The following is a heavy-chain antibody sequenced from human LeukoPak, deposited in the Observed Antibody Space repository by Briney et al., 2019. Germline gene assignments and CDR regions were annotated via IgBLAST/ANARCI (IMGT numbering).Heavy chain of an antibody. D-gene: IGHD6-13*01. V-gene: IGHV1-69*05. Sequence: SVKVSCKASGVTLSNYAINWVRQAPGQGLEWVGAIIPIYGTTNSAQKFQGRVTITTDESTSTAYMELSSLRSEDTAVYYCARAGQQLVPIDYWGQGTLVTVSS. J-gene: IGHJ4*02. CDR1: GVTLSNYA. CDR3: ARAGQQLVPIDY. CDR2: IIPIYGTT.